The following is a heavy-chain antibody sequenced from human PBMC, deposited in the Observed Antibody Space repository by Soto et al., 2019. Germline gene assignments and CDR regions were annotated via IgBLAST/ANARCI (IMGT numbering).Heavy chain of an antibody. V-gene: IGHV3-30*18. CDR3: AKSYSSGGPFDY. J-gene: IGHJ4*02. Sequence: QVQLVESGGGVVQPGRSLRLSCAASGFTFSSYGMHWVRQAPGKGLEWVAVISYDGSNKYYADSVKGRFTISRDNSKNTLYLQMNSLRAEDTAVYYCAKSYSSGGPFDYWGQGTLVTVS. CDR1: GFTFSSYG. D-gene: IGHD6-19*01. CDR2: ISYDGSNK.